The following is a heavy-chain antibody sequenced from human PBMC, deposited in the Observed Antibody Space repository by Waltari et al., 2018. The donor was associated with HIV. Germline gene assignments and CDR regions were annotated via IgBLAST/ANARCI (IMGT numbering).Heavy chain of an antibody. Sequence: QVQLVQSGAEVKKPGASVKVSCKASGYTFTSSYMHWVRQAPGQGLEWMGIINPSGGSTSYAQKFQGRVTMTRDTSTSTVYMELSSLRSEDTAVYYCARVMYSSGWYLGDAFDIWGQGTMVTVSS. J-gene: IGHJ3*02. D-gene: IGHD6-19*01. CDR2: INPSGGST. CDR1: GYTFTSSY. V-gene: IGHV1-46*01. CDR3: ARVMYSSGWYLGDAFDI.